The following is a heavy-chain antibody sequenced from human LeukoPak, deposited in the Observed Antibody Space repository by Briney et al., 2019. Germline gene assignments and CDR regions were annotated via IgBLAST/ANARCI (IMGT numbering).Heavy chain of an antibody. CDR3: ARSTYYYDSSGYYLPFHFDY. CDR1: GGTFSSYA. J-gene: IGHJ4*02. Sequence: GGSLKVSCKASGGTFSSYAISWVRQAPGQGLEWMGGIIPVFGTANYAQKFQGRVTITADESTSTAYMELSSLRSEDTAVYYCARSTYYYDSSGYYLPFHFDYWGQGTLVTVSS. D-gene: IGHD3-22*01. CDR2: IIPVFGTA. V-gene: IGHV1-69*01.